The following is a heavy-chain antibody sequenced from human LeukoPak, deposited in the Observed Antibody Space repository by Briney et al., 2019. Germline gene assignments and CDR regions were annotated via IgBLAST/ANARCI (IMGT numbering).Heavy chain of an antibody. J-gene: IGHJ4*02. CDR2: ISGSAAST. CDR3: ARDRLAVAGPFDY. D-gene: IGHD6-19*01. CDR1: GFTFSSYA. Sequence: GGSLRLSCAASGFTFSSYAMTWVRQAPGKGLEWVSIISGSAASTDYADSVKGRFAISRDNSKTTLYLQMNSLRAEDTAVYYCARDRLAVAGPFDYWGQGTLVTVSS. V-gene: IGHV3-23*01.